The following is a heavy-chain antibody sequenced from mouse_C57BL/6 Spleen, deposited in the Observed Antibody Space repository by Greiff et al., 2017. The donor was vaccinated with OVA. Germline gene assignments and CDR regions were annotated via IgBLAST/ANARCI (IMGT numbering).Heavy chain of an antibody. V-gene: IGHV1-62-2*01. J-gene: IGHJ2*01. D-gene: IGHD1-1*01. CDR2: FYPGSGSI. CDR3: ARHEGPGATVVAHFDY. Sequence: QVQLQQSGAELVKPGASVKLSCKASGYTFTEYTIHWVKQRSGQGLEWIGWFYPGSGSIKYNEKFKDKATLTADKSSSTVYMELSRLTSEDSAVYFCARHEGPGATVVAHFDYWGQGTPLTVSS. CDR1: GYTFTEYT.